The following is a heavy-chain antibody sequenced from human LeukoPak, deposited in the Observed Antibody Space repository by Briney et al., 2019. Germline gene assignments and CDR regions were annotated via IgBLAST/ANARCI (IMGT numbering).Heavy chain of an antibody. J-gene: IGHJ4*02. D-gene: IGHD1-26*01. Sequence: GGSLRLSCAASGFTFSDYAMSWVRQPPGKGLEWVSTISGSGDYTYHADSVRGRFTISRDNSKNTLYLQMNSLRVEDTAVYYCATTLRSGSYYFDSWGQGTLVTVSS. V-gene: IGHV3-23*01. CDR1: GFTFSDYA. CDR2: ISGSGDYT. CDR3: ATTLRSGSYYFDS.